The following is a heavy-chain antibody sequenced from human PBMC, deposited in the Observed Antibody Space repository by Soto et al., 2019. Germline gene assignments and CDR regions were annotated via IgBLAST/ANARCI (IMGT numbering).Heavy chain of an antibody. CDR2: IYHSGST. Sequence: SETLSLTCAVSGYSISSGYYRGWIRQPPGKGLEWIGSIYHSGSTYYNPSLKSRVTISVDTSKNQFSLKLSSVTAADTAVYYCARGRYSYGGFDYWGQGTLVTVSS. D-gene: IGHD5-18*01. CDR1: GYSISSGYY. CDR3: ARGRYSYGGFDY. V-gene: IGHV4-38-2*01. J-gene: IGHJ4*02.